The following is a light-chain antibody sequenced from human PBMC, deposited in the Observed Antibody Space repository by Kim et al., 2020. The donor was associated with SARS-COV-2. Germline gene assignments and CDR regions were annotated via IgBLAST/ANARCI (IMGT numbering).Light chain of an antibody. Sequence: TGTSSGTRSSGSIASHDVQWDRQRPGSAPTSIIYKNNERPSGVPDRFSRSIDSSSNSASLPISGLKTEDEADYYCQSYDTTNTWVFGGGTKLTVL. CDR2: KNN. J-gene: IGLJ3*02. V-gene: IGLV6-57*03. CDR3: QSYDTTNTWV. CDR1: SGSIASHD.